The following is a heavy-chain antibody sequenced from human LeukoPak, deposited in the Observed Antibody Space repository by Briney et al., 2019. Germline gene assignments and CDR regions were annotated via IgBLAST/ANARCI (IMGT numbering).Heavy chain of an antibody. D-gene: IGHD4-11*01. CDR2: IYYSGST. J-gene: IGHJ4*02. Sequence: SETLSLTCAVYGASFSTYYWSWIRQPPGKGLEWIGTIYYSGSTYYNPSLKSRVTISVDTSKNQFSLKLSSVTAADTAVYYCASRYDYSNYIDYWGQGTLVTVSS. CDR3: ASRYDYSNYIDY. CDR1: GASFSTYY. V-gene: IGHV4-34*01.